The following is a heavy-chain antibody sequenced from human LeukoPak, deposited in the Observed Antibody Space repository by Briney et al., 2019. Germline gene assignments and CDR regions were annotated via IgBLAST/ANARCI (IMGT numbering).Heavy chain of an antibody. V-gene: IGHV1-18*01. CDR3: ARDASGSYNYYYYYMDV. Sequence: ASVKVSCKASGYTFTSYGISWVRQAPGQGLEWMGWISAYNGNTNYAQKLQGRVTMTTDTSTSTAYMELRSLRSDDTAVYYCARDASGSYNYYYYYMDVWGKGTTVTVSS. D-gene: IGHD1-26*01. CDR2: ISAYNGNT. CDR1: GYTFTSYG. J-gene: IGHJ6*03.